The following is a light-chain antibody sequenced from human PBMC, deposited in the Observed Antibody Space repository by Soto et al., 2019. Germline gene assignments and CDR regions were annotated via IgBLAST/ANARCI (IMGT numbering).Light chain of an antibody. J-gene: IGLJ2*01. V-gene: IGLV2-14*01. CDR1: SSDVGNNNY. CDR2: EVT. CDR3: SSYTTNTTPL. Sequence: QSALTQPASVSGSPGQSITISCTGTSSDVGNNNYVSWYQHHPGKAPRLLIYEVTTRPSGISHRFSGSKSGNTASLTISGLQAVDEADYYCSSYTTNTTPLFGGGSKVTVL.